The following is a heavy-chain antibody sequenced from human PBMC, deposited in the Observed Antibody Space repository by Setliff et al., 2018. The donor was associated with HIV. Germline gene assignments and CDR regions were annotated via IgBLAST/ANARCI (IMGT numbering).Heavy chain of an antibody. J-gene: IGHJ4*02. CDR1: GDSISSSSCY. Sequence: TLSLTCTVSGDSISSSSCYWAWIRQPPGKGLEWIGNIYYSGTTFYNPSLKSRVTVSVDTSKNQFSLRLNSVTAADTAVYYCARRRADYDSSGHYREDFDYWGQGTLVTVS. CDR2: IYYSGTT. V-gene: IGHV4-39*01. CDR3: ARRRADYDSSGHYREDFDY. D-gene: IGHD3-22*01.